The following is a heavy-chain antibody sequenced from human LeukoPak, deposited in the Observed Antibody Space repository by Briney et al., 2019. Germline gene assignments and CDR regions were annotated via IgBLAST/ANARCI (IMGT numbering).Heavy chain of an antibody. CDR3: ARYSSGWYAVGYFDY. D-gene: IGHD6-19*01. CDR1: GGTFSSYA. J-gene: IGHJ4*02. V-gene: IGHV1-69*01. CDR2: IIPIFGTA. Sequence: SVKVSCKASGGTFSSYAISWVRQAPGQGLEWMGGIIPIFGTANYAQKFQGRVTITADESTSTAYMELSSLRPEDTAVYYCARYSSGWYAVGYFDYWGQGTLVTVSS.